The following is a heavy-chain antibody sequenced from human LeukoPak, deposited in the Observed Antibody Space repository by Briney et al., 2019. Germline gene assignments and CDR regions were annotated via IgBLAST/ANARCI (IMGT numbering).Heavy chain of an antibody. D-gene: IGHD3-10*01. Sequence: GASVKVSCKVSGYTHTELSMHWVRQAPGKGLEWMGGFDPEDGETIYAQKFQGRVTMTEDTSTDTAYMELSSLRSEDTAVYYCATGPRERWFGELFPALDYWGQGTLVTVSS. CDR3: ATGPRERWFGELFPALDY. CDR1: GYTHTELS. CDR2: FDPEDGET. J-gene: IGHJ4*02. V-gene: IGHV1-24*01.